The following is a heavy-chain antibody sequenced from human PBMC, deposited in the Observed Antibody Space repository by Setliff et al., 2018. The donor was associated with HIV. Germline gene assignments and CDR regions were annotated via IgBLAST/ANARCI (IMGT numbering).Heavy chain of an antibody. D-gene: IGHD2-2*01. J-gene: IGHJ3*02. CDR3: ASVIVVVPAADHYAFDI. Sequence: PSETLSLTCTVSGGSISSSSYYWGWIRQPPGKGLEWIGSIYYSGSTYYNPSLKSRVTISVDTSKNQFSLKLSSVTAADTAVYYCASVIVVVPAADHYAFDIWGQGTMVTVSS. CDR2: IYYSGST. CDR1: GGSISSSSYY. V-gene: IGHV4-39*01.